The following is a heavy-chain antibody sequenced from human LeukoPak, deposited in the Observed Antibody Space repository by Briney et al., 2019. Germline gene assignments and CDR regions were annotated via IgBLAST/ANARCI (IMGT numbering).Heavy chain of an antibody. J-gene: IGHJ6*03. D-gene: IGHD5-12*01. Sequence: ASVKVSCKASGYTFTGYYVHWVRQAPGQGLEWMGWINPNSGGTNYAQKFQDRVTMTRDTSISTAYMELSRLRSDDTAVYYCARDLYSGYDLAYYYYMDVWGRGTTVTISS. CDR1: GYTFTGYY. V-gene: IGHV1-2*02. CDR3: ARDLYSGYDLAYYYYMDV. CDR2: INPNSGGT.